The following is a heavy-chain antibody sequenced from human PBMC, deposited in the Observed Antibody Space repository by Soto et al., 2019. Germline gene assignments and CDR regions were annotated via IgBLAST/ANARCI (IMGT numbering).Heavy chain of an antibody. J-gene: IGHJ4*02. Sequence: EVQLVESGGGLVQPGGSLRLSCAASGFTFSSYWMSWVRQAPGKGLEWVANIKQYGSEKYYVDSVKGRFTISRDNAKNSLYLQMNSLRAEETAVYYCAREGWNYVHFDYWGQGTLVTVSS. CDR3: AREGWNYVHFDY. D-gene: IGHD1-7*01. V-gene: IGHV3-7*03. CDR2: IKQYGSEK. CDR1: GFTFSSYW.